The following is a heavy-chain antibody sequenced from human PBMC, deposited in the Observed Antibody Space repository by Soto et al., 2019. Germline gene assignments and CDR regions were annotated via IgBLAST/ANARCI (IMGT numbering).Heavy chain of an antibody. J-gene: IGHJ4*02. D-gene: IGHD3-22*01. CDR1: GYTFTSYG. V-gene: IGHV1-18*04. CDR3: WRNDGDDSTNF. CDR2: IATHDGSA. Sequence: QVQLVQSAPEVKRPGASVKVSCRASGYTFTSYGLNWVRRASGQGLEWMGRIATHDGSAVSAQRLQGRLILTRDSFTNTAYMELGGLTSDDTGLYYCWRNDGDDSTNFWGQGTLVTVSS.